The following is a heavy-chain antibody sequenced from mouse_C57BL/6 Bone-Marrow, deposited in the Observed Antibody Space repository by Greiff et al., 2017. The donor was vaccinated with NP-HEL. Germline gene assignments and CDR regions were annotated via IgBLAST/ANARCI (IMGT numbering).Heavy chain of an antibody. J-gene: IGHJ4*01. Sequence: VQLQQSGPELVKPGASVKIPCKASGYTFTDYNMDWVKQSHGKSLEWIGDINPNNGGTIYNQKFKGKATLTVDKSSSTAYMELLSLTSEDTAVYYCARSLYYYAPGYWGQGTSVTVSS. CDR3: ARSLYYYAPGY. CDR1: GYTFTDYN. CDR2: INPNNGGT. V-gene: IGHV1-18*01.